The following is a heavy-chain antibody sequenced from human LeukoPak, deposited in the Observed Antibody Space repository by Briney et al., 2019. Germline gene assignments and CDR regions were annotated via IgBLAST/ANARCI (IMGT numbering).Heavy chain of an antibody. CDR3: AKDRRGDYYDSSGPFDY. Sequence: GRSLRLSCAASGFTFSSYGMHWVRQAPGKGLEWVAVISYDGSNKYYADSVKGRFTISRDNSKNTLYLQMNSLRAEDTAVYYCAKDRRGDYYDSSGPFDYWGQGTLVTVSS. CDR2: ISYDGSNK. J-gene: IGHJ4*02. CDR1: GFTFSSYG. D-gene: IGHD3-22*01. V-gene: IGHV3-30*18.